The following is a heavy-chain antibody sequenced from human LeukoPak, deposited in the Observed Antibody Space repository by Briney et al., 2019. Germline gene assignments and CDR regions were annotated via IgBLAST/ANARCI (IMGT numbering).Heavy chain of an antibody. J-gene: IGHJ4*02. V-gene: IGHV3-23*01. CDR2: ISGSGVST. CDR3: AKRGYDSGGYYGYFDY. D-gene: IGHD3-22*01. Sequence: PGGSLRLSCAASGFTFSTYAMSWVRQAPGKGLEWVSVISGSGVSTYYADSVEGRFTISRDKSSNTLYLQTNSLRAEDTAVYYCAKRGYDSGGYYGYFDYWGQGTLVTVSS. CDR1: GFTFSTYA.